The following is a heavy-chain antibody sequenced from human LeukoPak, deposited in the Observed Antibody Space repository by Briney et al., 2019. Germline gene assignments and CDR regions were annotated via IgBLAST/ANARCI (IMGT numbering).Heavy chain of an antibody. J-gene: IGHJ6*02. D-gene: IGHD3-3*01. CDR2: MNPNSGNT. CDR1: GYTFTSYD. V-gene: IGHV1-8*01. Sequence: ASVKVSYKASGYTFTSYDINWVRQATGQGLEWMGWMNPNSGNTGYAQKFQGRVTMTRNTSISTAYMELSSLRSEDTAVYYCARSRTIFGVVIIAYYGMDVWGQGTTVTVSS. CDR3: ARSRTIFGVVIIAYYGMDV.